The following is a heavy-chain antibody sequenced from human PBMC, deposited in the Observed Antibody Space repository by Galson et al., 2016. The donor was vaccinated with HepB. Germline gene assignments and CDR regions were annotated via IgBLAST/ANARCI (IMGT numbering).Heavy chain of an antibody. CDR1: GFTFSIYG. CDR2: TSSDESVK. D-gene: IGHD2/OR15-2a*01. Sequence: SLRLSCAASGFTFSIYGMNWLPQAPDKGLEWVATTSSDESVKHYADPVQGRFTISKDNFKNPLYLQMNSLRAEDTAVYYCANKSPGKDLSPPDYWGQGTLVTVSS. V-gene: IGHV3-30*18. J-gene: IGHJ4*02. CDR3: ANKSPGKDLSPPDY.